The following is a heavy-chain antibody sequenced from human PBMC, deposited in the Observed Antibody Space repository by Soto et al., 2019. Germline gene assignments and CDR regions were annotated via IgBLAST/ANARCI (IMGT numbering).Heavy chain of an antibody. J-gene: IGHJ6*02. D-gene: IGHD3-3*01. CDR2: IWYDGSNK. CDR1: GFTFSSYG. Sequence: PGGSLRLSCAAPGFTFSSYGMHWVRQAPGKGLEWVAVIWYDGSNKYYADSVKGRFTISRDNSKNTLYLQMNSLRAEDTAVYYCAGSYDFWSCYYTDYYYYGMDFWGQGTTVTVSS. V-gene: IGHV3-33*01. CDR3: AGSYDFWSCYYTDYYYYGMDF.